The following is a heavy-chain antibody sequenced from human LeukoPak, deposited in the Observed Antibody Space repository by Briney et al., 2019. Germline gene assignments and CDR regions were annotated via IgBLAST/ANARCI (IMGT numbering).Heavy chain of an antibody. CDR3: ARDLGWSSSH. CDR2: INPTGGT. Sequence: ASVKVSCKASGYTFTGHYMNWVRLAPGQGLEWMGWINPTGGTTYAQKFQHRVTMTRHTSINTAYMELSGLRSDDTAVYYCARDLGWSSSHWGQGTLVTVSS. CDR1: GYTFTGHY. J-gene: IGHJ4*02. D-gene: IGHD6-6*01. V-gene: IGHV1-2*02.